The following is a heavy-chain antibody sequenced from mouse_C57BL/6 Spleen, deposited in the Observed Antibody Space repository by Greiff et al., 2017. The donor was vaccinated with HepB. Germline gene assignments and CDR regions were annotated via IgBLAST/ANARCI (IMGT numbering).Heavy chain of an antibody. CDR2: IWSDGST. Sequence: VQLKESGPGLVAPSQRLSITCTVSGFSFTSYGVHWVRQPPGKGLEWLVVIWSDGSTTYNSALKSRLSISKDNSKSQVFLKMNSLQTDDTAMYYCARHEYSNYAMDYWGQGTSVTVSS. CDR3: ARHEYSNYAMDY. D-gene: IGHD2-5*01. CDR1: GFSFTSYG. V-gene: IGHV2-6-1*01. J-gene: IGHJ4*01.